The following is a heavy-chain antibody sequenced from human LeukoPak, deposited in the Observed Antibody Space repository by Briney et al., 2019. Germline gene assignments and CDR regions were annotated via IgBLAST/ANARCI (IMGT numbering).Heavy chain of an antibody. CDR2: IYYSGST. J-gene: IGHJ5*02. CDR3: ARRTPANWFDP. D-gene: IGHD2-2*01. CDR1: GFTFSSYE. Sequence: LRLSCAASGFTFSSYEMNWVRQAPGKWLEWIGSIYYSGSTYYNPSLKSRVTISVDTSKNQFSLKLSSVTAADTAVYYCARRTPANWFDPWGQGNLVTVSS. V-gene: IGHV4-39*01.